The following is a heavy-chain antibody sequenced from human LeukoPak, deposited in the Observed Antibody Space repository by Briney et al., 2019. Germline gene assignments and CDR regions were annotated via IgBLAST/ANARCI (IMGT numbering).Heavy chain of an antibody. V-gene: IGHV4-59*01. CDR2: IYYSGST. J-gene: IGHJ4*02. CDR1: GGSISSYY. Sequence: RSSETLSLTCTVSGGSISSYYWSWIRQPPGKGLEWIGYIYYSGSTSYKPSLKSRVTISVETSKNQFSLKLRSVTAADTAVYYCARVTGYMIEDYFDYWGQGTLVTVSS. D-gene: IGHD3-22*01. CDR3: ARVTGYMIEDYFDY.